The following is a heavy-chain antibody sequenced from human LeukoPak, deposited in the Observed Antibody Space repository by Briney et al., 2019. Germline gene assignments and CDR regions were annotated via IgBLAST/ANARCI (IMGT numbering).Heavy chain of an antibody. CDR2: IYTSGST. J-gene: IGHJ4*02. V-gene: IGHV4-59*10. D-gene: IGHD3-10*01. CDR1: GGSFSGYY. CDR3: ARVSVDLFSSNYFDY. Sequence: PSETLSLTCAVYGGSFSGYYWSWLRQPAGKGLEWIGRIYTSGSTNYNPSLKSRVTMSVDTSKNQFSLKLSSVTAADTAVYYCARVSVDLFSSNYFDYWGQGTLVTVSS.